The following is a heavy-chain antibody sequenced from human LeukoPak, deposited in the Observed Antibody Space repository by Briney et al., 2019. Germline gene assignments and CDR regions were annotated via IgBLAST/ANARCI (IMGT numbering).Heavy chain of an antibody. CDR3: AKGGAFGY. Sequence: GGSLRLSCAASGFTFSSYGMPWVRQAPGKGLEWVAVISYDGSNKYYADSVKGRFTISRDNSKNTLYLQMNSLRAEDTAVYYCAKGGAFGYWGQGTLVTVSS. D-gene: IGHD3-16*01. V-gene: IGHV3-30*18. J-gene: IGHJ4*02. CDR2: ISYDGSNK. CDR1: GFTFSSYG.